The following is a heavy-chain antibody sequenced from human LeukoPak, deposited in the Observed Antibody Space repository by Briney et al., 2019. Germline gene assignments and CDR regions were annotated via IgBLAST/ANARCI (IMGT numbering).Heavy chain of an antibody. CDR2: ISGSGGST. V-gene: IGHV3-23*01. CDR1: GLTFSSYA. CDR3: ASRRIQLDYFDY. Sequence: TGGSLRLSCAASGLTFSSYAMSWVRQAPGNGLGWVSAISGSGGSTYYADSVKGRFTISRDNSKNTLYLQMNSLRAEDTAVYYCASRRIQLDYFDYWGQGTLVTVSS. D-gene: IGHD5-18*01. J-gene: IGHJ4*02.